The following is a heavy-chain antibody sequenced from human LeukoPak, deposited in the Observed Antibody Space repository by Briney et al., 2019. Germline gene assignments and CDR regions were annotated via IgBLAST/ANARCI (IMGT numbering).Heavy chain of an antibody. CDR3: AREGAIQLWLSPDY. CDR1: GGTFSSYA. Sequence: GASVKVSCKASGGTFSSYAISWVRQAPGQGLEWMGRIIPIFGTANYAQKFQGRVTITTDESTSTAYMELSSLRSEDTAVYYCAREGAIQLWLSPDYWGQGTLVTVSS. J-gene: IGHJ4*02. V-gene: IGHV1-69*05. CDR2: IIPIFGTA. D-gene: IGHD5-18*01.